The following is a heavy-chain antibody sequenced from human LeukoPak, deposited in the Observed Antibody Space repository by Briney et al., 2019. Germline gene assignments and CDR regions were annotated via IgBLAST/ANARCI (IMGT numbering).Heavy chain of an antibody. CDR1: GFTFSNHG. J-gene: IGHJ4*02. D-gene: IGHD1-7*01. V-gene: IGHV3-15*01. Sequence: GGTLRLSCAASGFTFSNHGMSWVRQAPGKGLEWVGRIKSKTDGGTTDYAAPVKGRFTISRDDSKNTLYLQLNSLKTEDTAVYYCTTDRIAGTTRYYLDYWGQGTLVTVSS. CDR2: IKSKTDGGTT. CDR3: TTDRIAGTTRYYLDY.